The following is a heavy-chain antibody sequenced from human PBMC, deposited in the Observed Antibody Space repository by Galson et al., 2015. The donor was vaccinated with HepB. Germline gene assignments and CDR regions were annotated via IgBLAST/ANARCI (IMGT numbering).Heavy chain of an antibody. V-gene: IGHV3-21*01. CDR3: ARNLRIAAAGQHFDF. J-gene: IGHJ4*02. D-gene: IGHD6-13*01. CDR2: ISSSSSYI. CDR1: RFTLSSYS. Sequence: SLRLSCAASRFTLSSYSMNWVRQAPGKGLEWVSSISSSSSYIYYADSVKGRFTISRDNAKNSLYLQMNSLTAEDTAVYYCARNLRIAAAGQHFDFWGQGTLVTVSS.